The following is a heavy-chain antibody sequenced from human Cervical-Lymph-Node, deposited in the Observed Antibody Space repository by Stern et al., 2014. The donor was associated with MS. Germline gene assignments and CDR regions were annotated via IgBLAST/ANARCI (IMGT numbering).Heavy chain of an antibody. CDR2: ITNVGST. CDR1: GFTVSRDY. J-gene: IGHJ4*02. D-gene: IGHD1-1*01. Sequence: EVQLVESGGGVIQPGGSLRLSCTASGFTVSRDYMTLVRLAPGKGLELVSLITNVGSTFYTDSVKGRFTISRDDSKNTVYLHMTSLRAEDTAMYYCARDTSSPERSDWWGQGTLVTVSS. CDR3: ARDTSSPERSDW. V-gene: IGHV3-53*01.